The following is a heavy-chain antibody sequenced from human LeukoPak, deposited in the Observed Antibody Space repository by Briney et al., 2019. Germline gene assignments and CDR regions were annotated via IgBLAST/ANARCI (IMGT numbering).Heavy chain of an antibody. V-gene: IGHV3-74*01. CDR1: GFTFSRYW. Sequence: GGSLRLSCAASGFTFSRYWIHWVRQAPGKGLVWVSRINSDGSDTVYADSVRGRFTISRDNAKNTLYLQMNSLRADDTAVYYCLSAVGPSEYWGQGTLSPSPQ. D-gene: IGHD1-26*01. CDR2: INSDGSDT. CDR3: LSAVGPSEY. J-gene: IGHJ4*02.